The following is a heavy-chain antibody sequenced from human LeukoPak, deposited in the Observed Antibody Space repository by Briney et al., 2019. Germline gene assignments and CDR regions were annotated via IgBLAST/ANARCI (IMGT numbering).Heavy chain of an antibody. D-gene: IGHD2-8*01. V-gene: IGHV1-69*06. CDR2: IIPIFGTA. J-gene: IGHJ3*01. Sequence: SVKVSCKASGGTFSNYGIIWVRQAPGQGLEWTGGIIPIFGTANYAQKFQGRVTITADKSTSTAYMELSSLISEDTAVYYCARRYCTNGVCYHDRGAFDVWGQGTMVTVSS. CDR3: ARRYCTNGVCYHDRGAFDV. CDR1: GGTFSNYG.